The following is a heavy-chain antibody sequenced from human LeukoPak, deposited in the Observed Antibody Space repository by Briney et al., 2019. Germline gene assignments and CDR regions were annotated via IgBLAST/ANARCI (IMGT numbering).Heavy chain of an antibody. Sequence: PGGSLRLSCSASGFTFSSHWMSWVRQAPGKGLEWVANIKQDGSEKYYVDSVKGRFTISRDNAKNSLFLQMNRLRAEDTAVYYCAREGSQSASGTYPGNDWGQGTLVTVSS. J-gene: IGHJ4*02. CDR1: GFTFSSHW. CDR2: IKQDGSEK. V-gene: IGHV3-7*01. D-gene: IGHD1-26*01. CDR3: AREGSQSASGTYPGND.